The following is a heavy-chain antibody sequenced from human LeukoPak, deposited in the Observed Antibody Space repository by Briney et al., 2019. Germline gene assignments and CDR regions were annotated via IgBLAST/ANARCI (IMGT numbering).Heavy chain of an antibody. J-gene: IGHJ4*02. CDR3: SRENGAFSPFGY. CDR2: ISLTGLT. CDR1: GGSISNTNW. D-gene: IGHD2-8*01. Sequence: SGTLSLTCGVSGGSISNTNWWSWFRQPPGQGLEWIGEISLTGLTHYNPSLESRVPVSLDKSKNQLSLNLTSVTAADTAVYYCSRENGAFSPFGYWGQGTLVTVLS. V-gene: IGHV4-4*02.